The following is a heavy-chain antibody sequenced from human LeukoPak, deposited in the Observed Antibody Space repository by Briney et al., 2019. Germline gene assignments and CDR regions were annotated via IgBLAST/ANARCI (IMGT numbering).Heavy chain of an antibody. CDR2: INPSSGST. CDR3: ARHSLPGTTPFDY. J-gene: IGHJ4*02. CDR1: GYTFSTYY. Sequence: GASVKVSCKASGYTFSTYYMHWVRQAPEQGLEWMGVINPSSGSTSYAQRFQGRVTMTRDTSTSTFYMELSSLRSEDTAVYYCARHSLPGTTPFDYWGQGTLVTVSS. V-gene: IGHV1-46*01. D-gene: IGHD1-1*01.